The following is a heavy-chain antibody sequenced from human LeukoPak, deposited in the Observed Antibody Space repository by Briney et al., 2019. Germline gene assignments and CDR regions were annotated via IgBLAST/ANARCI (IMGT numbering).Heavy chain of an antibody. V-gene: IGHV4-34*01. J-gene: IGHJ4*02. CDR2: INHSGST. D-gene: IGHD3-3*01. Sequence: SETLSLTCAVYGGSFSGYYWSWIRQPPGKGLEWIGEINHSGSTNYNPSLKSRVTISVDTSKNQFSLKLSSVTAADTAVYYCATLGTYDFWSGYPDYWGQGTLVTVSS. CDR3: ATLGTYDFWSGYPDY. CDR1: GGSFSGYY.